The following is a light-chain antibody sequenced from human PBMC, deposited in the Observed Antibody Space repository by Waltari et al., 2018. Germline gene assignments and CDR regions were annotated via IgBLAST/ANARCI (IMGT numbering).Light chain of an antibody. CDR3: QKYDSLPAT. Sequence: EVVLTQSPGSLSLSPGERATLSCRASQSVSKYLAWYQQKPGQAPRLLIYHVSSRATGIPDRFSGSGFGTDFSLTISRLEPEDFAVYYCQKYDSLPATFGQGTKVEIK. V-gene: IGKV3-20*01. CDR2: HVS. J-gene: IGKJ1*01. CDR1: QSVSKY.